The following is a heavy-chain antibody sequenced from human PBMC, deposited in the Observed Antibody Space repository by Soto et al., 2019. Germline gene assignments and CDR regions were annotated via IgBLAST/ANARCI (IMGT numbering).Heavy chain of an antibody. Sequence: QVQLQESGPGLVKPSQTLSLTCTVSGGSISSGDYYWSWIRQPPGKGLEWIGYIYYSGSTYYNPSLKSRDTISVDTSKNQFSLKLSSVTAADTAVYYCATRVRDYGYYPDYWGQGTLVTVSS. CDR1: GGSISSGDYY. D-gene: IGHD4-17*01. CDR3: ATRVRDYGYYPDY. CDR2: IYYSGST. V-gene: IGHV4-30-4*01. J-gene: IGHJ4*02.